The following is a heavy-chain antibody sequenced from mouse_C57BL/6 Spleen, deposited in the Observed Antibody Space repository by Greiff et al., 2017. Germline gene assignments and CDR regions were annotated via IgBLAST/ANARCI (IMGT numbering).Heavy chain of an antibody. CDR2: IDPNSGGT. D-gene: IGHD1-1*01. J-gene: IGHJ1*03. Sequence: QVQLQQPGAELVKPGASVKLSCKASGYTFTSYWMHWVKQRPGRGLEWIGRIDPNSGGTKYNEKFKSKATLTVDKPSSTAYMQLSSLTSEDSAVYYCASPQFITTVVGGYFDVWGTGTTVTVSS. CDR1: GYTFTSYW. V-gene: IGHV1-72*01. CDR3: ASPQFITTVVGGYFDV.